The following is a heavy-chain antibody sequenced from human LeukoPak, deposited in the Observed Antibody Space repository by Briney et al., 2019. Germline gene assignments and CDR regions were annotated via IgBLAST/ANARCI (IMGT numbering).Heavy chain of an antibody. CDR1: GGSISSSSYY. CDR3: ARRMATILNWFDP. D-gene: IGHD5-12*01. CDR2: IYYSGST. V-gene: IGHV4-39*01. J-gene: IGHJ5*02. Sequence: PSETLSLTCTVSGGSISSSSYYWGWIRQPPGKGLEWIGSIYYSGSTYYNPSLKSRVTISVDTSKNQFSLKLSSVTAADTAVYYCARRMATILNWFDPWGQGTLVTVSS.